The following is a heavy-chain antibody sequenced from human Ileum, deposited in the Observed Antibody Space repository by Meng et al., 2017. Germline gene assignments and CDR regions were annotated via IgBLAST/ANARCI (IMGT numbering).Heavy chain of an antibody. CDR3: AKAAAYNLDI. V-gene: IGHV4-4*02. CDR1: VCLISSAIW. Sequence: VPLQASGPGRVKFSGTLYLTSAVCVCLISSAIWGGWRRQPPGKGLEWIGEIFQSGSTNYNPSLKSRVSISVDKSKNHLSLSLSSVTAADTAVYYCAKAAAYNLDIWGQGALVTVSS. J-gene: IGHJ4*02. CDR2: IFQSGST. D-gene: IGHD1-14*01.